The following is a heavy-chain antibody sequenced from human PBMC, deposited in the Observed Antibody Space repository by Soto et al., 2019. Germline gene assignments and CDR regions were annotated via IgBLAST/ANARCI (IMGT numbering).Heavy chain of an antibody. CDR2: IKQDGSEK. CDR1: GFTFSSYW. Sequence: PGGSLRLSCAASGFTFSSYWMSWVRQAPGKGLEWVANIKQDGSEKYYVDSVKGRFTISRDNAKNSLYLQMNSLRAEDTAVYYCARDWGVPAAGYNWFDPWGQGTLVTVSS. CDR3: ARDWGVPAAGYNWFDP. V-gene: IGHV3-7*01. D-gene: IGHD2-2*01. J-gene: IGHJ5*01.